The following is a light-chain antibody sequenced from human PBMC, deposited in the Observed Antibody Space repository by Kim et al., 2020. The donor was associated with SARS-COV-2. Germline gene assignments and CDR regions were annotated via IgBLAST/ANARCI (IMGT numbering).Light chain of an antibody. CDR3: QSRDSSGKVV. Sequence: VALGQTVSITCQADSLRRYSVSWYQQSPGQAPVLVIYGKNNRPSGIPDRLSGSSSGNTASLTITGAQAEDETDYYCQSRDSSGKVVFGGGTELTFL. J-gene: IGLJ2*01. V-gene: IGLV3-19*01. CDR1: SLRRYS. CDR2: GKN.